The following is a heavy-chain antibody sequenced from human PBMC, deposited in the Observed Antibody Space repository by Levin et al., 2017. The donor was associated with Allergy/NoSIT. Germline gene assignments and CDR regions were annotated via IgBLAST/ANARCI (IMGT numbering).Heavy chain of an antibody. CDR3: ARGGKSSGWKFYFDY. J-gene: IGHJ4*02. CDR2: IYYSGST. D-gene: IGHD6-19*01. CDR1: GGSISSYY. V-gene: IGHV4-59*01. Sequence: SQTLSLTCTVSGGSISSYYWSWIRQPPGKGLEWIGYIYYSGSTNYNPSLKSRVTISVDTSKNQFSLKLSSVTAADTAVYYCARGGKSSGWKFYFDYWGQGTLVTVSS.